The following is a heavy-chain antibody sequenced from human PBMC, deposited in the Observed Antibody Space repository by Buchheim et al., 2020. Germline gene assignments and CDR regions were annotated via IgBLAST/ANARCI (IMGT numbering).Heavy chain of an antibody. CDR1: GFTFSSYS. J-gene: IGHJ5*02. CDR2: ISSSSSYI. D-gene: IGHD2-8*01. V-gene: IGHV3-21*01. Sequence: EVQLVESGGGLVKPGGSLRLSCAASGFTFSSYSMNWVRQAPGKGLEWVSSISSSSSYIYYADSVKGRFTISRDNAKNSLYLQMNSLRAEDTAVYYCAREGSYCTNGVCYTSWFDPWGQGTL. CDR3: AREGSYCTNGVCYTSWFDP.